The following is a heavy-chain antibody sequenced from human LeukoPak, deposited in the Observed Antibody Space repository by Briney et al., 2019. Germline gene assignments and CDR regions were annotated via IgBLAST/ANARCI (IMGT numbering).Heavy chain of an antibody. J-gene: IGHJ4*02. Sequence: ASVKVSCKASGYTFTGYYMHWVRQAPGQGLEWMGWINPNSGGTNYAQKFQGRVTMTRDTSISTAYMELSRLRSDDTAVYYCAREYIVVPAEFDYWGQGTLVTVSS. V-gene: IGHV1-2*02. CDR1: GYTFTGYY. D-gene: IGHD2-2*01. CDR2: INPNSGGT. CDR3: AREYIVVPAEFDY.